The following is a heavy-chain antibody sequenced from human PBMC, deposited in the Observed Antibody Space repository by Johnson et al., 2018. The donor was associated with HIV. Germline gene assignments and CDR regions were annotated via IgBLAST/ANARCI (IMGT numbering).Heavy chain of an antibody. J-gene: IGHJ3*02. D-gene: IGHD1-26*01. V-gene: IGHV3-48*03. CDR2: SSRSGSTI. CDR1: GFTFSDYA. CDR3: VSREWELHAFDI. Sequence: MLLVESGGGVVQPGRSLRLSCAASGFTFSDYAMHWVRQAPGKGLEWVSDSSRSGSTIYYADSVKGRFTISRDNAKNSLYLQMNSLRAEDTAVYYCVSREWELHAFDIWGQGTMVTVSS.